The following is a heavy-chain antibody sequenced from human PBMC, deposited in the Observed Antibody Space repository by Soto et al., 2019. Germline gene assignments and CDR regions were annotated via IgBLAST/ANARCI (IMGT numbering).Heavy chain of an antibody. CDR3: ATRSPPSMVYATHYYYYMDV. Sequence: SVKVSCKASGGTFSSYTISWVRQAPGQGLEWMGRIIPILGIANYAQKFQGRVTITADKSTSTAYMELSSLRSEDTAVYYCATRSPPSMVYATHYYYYMDVWGKGTTVTVSS. V-gene: IGHV1-69*02. J-gene: IGHJ6*03. CDR1: GGTFSSYT. D-gene: IGHD2-8*01. CDR2: IIPILGIA.